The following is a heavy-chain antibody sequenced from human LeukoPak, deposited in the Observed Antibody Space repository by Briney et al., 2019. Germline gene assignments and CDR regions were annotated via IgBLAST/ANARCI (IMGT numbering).Heavy chain of an antibody. CDR3: AKLFAPGYPRYYFDY. D-gene: IGHD6-25*01. CDR1: GFTFSSYA. CDR2: ISGSGGNT. V-gene: IGHV3-23*01. Sequence: GASLRLSCAASGFTFSSYAMSWVRQAPGKGREWVSAISGSGGNTYYADSVKGRFTISRDNSKNTLYLQMNSLRAEDTAVYYCAKLFAPGYPRYYFDYWGQGTLVTVSS. J-gene: IGHJ4*02.